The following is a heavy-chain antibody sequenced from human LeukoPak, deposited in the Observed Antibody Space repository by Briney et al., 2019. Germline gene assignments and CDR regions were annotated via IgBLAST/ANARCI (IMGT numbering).Heavy chain of an antibody. V-gene: IGHV1-2*02. CDR1: GYTFTGYY. D-gene: IGHD3-10*01. CDR3: ARSFGDGYAFDI. Sequence: ASVKVSCKASGYTFTGYYMHWVRQAPGQGLEWMGWINPNSGGTNYAQKFQGRVTMTRDMSTSTVYMELSSLRSEDTAVYYCARSFGDGYAFDIWGQGTMVTVSS. CDR2: INPNSGGT. J-gene: IGHJ3*02.